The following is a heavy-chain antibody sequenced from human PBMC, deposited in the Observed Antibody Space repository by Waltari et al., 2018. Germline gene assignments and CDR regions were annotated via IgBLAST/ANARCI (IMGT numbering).Heavy chain of an antibody. V-gene: IGHV3-7*01. CDR2: INPDGSAK. Sequence: EVQLVESGGGLVQPGGSLRLSCVGPGFLFSSTIWRSWVPQDPGKGLEGLANINPDGSAKNYVELVKVRFTISRNNAENSVYLQMNSLRADDTAVYYCATSSASAGNDWGQGTLVSVSS. J-gene: IGHJ4*02. D-gene: IGHD1-1*01. CDR1: GFLFSSTIW. CDR3: ATSSASAGND.